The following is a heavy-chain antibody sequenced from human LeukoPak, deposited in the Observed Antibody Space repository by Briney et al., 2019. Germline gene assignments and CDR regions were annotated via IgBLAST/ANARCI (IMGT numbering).Heavy chain of an antibody. CDR2: IYYSGST. V-gene: IGHV4-39*07. D-gene: IGHD6-13*01. J-gene: IGHJ4*02. CDR3: ARDRPGGSSLDY. CDR1: GGSISSSSYY. Sequence: SETLSLTCTVSGGSISSSSYYWGWIRQPPGKGLEWIGSIYYSGSTYNNPSLKSRVTISVDTSKNQFSLKLSSVTAADTAVYYCARDRPGGSSLDYWGQGILVTVSS.